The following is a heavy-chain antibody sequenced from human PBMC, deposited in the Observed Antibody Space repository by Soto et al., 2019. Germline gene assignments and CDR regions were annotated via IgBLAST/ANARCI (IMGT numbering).Heavy chain of an antibody. CDR3: ARTTVTTDYYYGMDV. CDR2: IYYSGST. V-gene: IGHV4-59*01. J-gene: IGHJ6*02. Sequence: SETLSLTCTVSGGSISSYYWSWIRQPPGKGLEWIGYIYYSGSTNYNPSLKSRVTISVDTSKNQFSLKLSSVTAADTAVYYCARTTVTTDYYYGMDVWGQGTTVTVSS. D-gene: IGHD4-17*01. CDR1: GGSISSYY.